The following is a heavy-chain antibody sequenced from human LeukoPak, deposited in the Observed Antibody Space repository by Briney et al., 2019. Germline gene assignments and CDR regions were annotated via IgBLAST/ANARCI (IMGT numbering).Heavy chain of an antibody. J-gene: IGHJ4*02. CDR2: ISGSGGST. Sequence: GGSLRLSCAASGLTFSSYAMSWVRQAPGKGLEWVSAISGSGGSTYYADSVKGRFTISRDNSKNTLYLQMNSLRAEDTAVYYCAKDRSGYGSSWSTPAADYWGQGTLVTVSS. V-gene: IGHV3-23*01. CDR3: AKDRSGYGSSWSTPAADY. D-gene: IGHD6-13*01. CDR1: GLTFSSYA.